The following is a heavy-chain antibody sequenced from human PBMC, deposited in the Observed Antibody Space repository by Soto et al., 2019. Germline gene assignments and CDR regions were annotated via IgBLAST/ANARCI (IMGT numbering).Heavy chain of an antibody. CDR2: ISPNSGAT. CDR1: GYTFTSYG. J-gene: IGHJ4*02. V-gene: IGHV1-18*01. Sequence: ASVKVSCKASGYTFTSYGIIWVRHAPGQGLEWMGYISPNSGATTYAQNLQGRLTLTTDTSTSTAYMELRSLSSDDTAISYCVREMWTRSGPHHFFDYWGLAALSTVPS. D-gene: IGHD6-25*01. CDR3: VREMWTRSGPHHFFDY.